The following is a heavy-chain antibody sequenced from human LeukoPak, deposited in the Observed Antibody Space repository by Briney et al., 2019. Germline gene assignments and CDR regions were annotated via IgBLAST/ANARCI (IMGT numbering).Heavy chain of an antibody. CDR3: ARGRGWWYYDSSGYYYTRPYFDY. CDR1: GGSISSSSYY. CDR2: IYYSGST. J-gene: IGHJ4*02. V-gene: IGHV4-39*01. D-gene: IGHD3-22*01. Sequence: SETLSLTCTVSGGSISSSSYYWGWIRQPPGKGLEWIGSIYYSGSTYYNPSLKSRVTISVDTSKNQFSLKLSSVTAADTAVYYCARGRGWWYYDSSGYYYTRPYFDYWGQGTLVTVSS.